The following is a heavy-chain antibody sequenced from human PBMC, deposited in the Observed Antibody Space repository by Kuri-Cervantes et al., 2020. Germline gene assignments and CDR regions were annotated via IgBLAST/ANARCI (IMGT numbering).Heavy chain of an antibody. CDR3: ARVFDL. Sequence: SETLSLTCIVSDQSISTNYNWGWIRQPPGKGLEWIGYIYYSGSTYYNPSLKSRVTISVDTSKNQFSLKLSSVTAADTAVYYCARVFDLWGRGTLVTVSS. CDR2: IYYSGST. V-gene: IGHV4-38-2*02. CDR1: DQSISTNYN. J-gene: IGHJ2*01.